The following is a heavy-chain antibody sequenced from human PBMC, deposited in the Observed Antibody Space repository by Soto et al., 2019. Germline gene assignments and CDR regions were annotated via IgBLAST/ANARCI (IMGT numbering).Heavy chain of an antibody. J-gene: IGHJ4*02. CDR2: IIPIFGTA. Sequence: QVQLVQSGAEVKKPGSSVNVSCKASGGTFSSYAISWVRQAPGQGLEWMGGIIPIFGTANYAQKFQGRVTITADESTSTAYMELSSLRSEDTAVYYCARAFRYCSGGSCYSPDYWGQGTLVTVSS. CDR3: ARAFRYCSGGSCYSPDY. CDR1: GGTFSSYA. D-gene: IGHD2-15*01. V-gene: IGHV1-69*12.